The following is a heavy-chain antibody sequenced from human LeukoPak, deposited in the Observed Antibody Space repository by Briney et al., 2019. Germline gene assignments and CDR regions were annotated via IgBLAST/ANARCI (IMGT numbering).Heavy chain of an antibody. D-gene: IGHD3-22*01. J-gene: IGHJ3*02. CDR2: IYPGDSDT. CDR3: ARWGHYDSSGYADAFDI. V-gene: IGHV5-51*01. CDR1: GYSFTSYW. Sequence: GESLKISCKGSGYSFTSYWIGWVRQMPGKGLEWMGIIYPGDSDTRYSPSFQGQVTISADKSISTAYLQWSSLKASDTALYYCARWGHYDSSGYADAFDIWGQGTMVTVSS.